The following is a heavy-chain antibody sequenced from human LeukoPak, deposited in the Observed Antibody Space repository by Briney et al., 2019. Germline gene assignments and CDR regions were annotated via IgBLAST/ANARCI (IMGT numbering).Heavy chain of an antibody. CDR1: GGSFSGYY. D-gene: IGHD2/OR15-2a*01. CDR3: ARDLIGQATYYYYGMDV. CDR2: IYYSGST. Sequence: SETLSLTCAVYGGSFSGYYWSWIRQHPGKGLEWIGYIYYSGSTYYNPSLKSRVTISVDTSKNQFSLKLSSVTAADTAVYYCARDLIGQATYYYYGMDVWGQGTTVTVSS. V-gene: IGHV4-31*11. J-gene: IGHJ6*02.